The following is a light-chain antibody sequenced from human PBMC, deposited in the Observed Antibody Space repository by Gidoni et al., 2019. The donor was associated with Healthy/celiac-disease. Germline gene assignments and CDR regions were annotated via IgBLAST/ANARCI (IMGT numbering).Light chain of an antibody. CDR2: EVS. CDR3: SSYTSSSTLVV. V-gene: IGLV2-14*01. J-gene: IGLJ2*01. CDR1: SSDVGCYNY. Sequence: SAPTPPASVSGSPGQSITISCTGTSSDVGCYNYVSWYHQHPAKAPKLMIYEVSNRPSGVPDRFSGSKSGNTASLTISGLQAEDEADYYCSSYTSSSTLVVFGGGTKLTVL.